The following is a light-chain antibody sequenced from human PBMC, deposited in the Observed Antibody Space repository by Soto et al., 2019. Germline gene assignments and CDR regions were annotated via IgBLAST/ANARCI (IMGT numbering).Light chain of an antibody. J-gene: IGKJ5*01. V-gene: IGKV3-15*01. CDR2: DAS. CDR1: ESVSRN. CDR3: KQDNSCLPIT. Sequence: EVVMTQSPATLSVSPGERATLSCRASESVSRNLAWYQQKPGQAPRLLIYDASTRATGIPDRFSGGGSGTEFTLTISSLQSEDFVVYHCKQDNSCLPITFGPGTCLEIX.